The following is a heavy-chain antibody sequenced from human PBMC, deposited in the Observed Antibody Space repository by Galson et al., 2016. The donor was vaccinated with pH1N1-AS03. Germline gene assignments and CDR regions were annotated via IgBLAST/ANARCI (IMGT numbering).Heavy chain of an antibody. V-gene: IGHV2-5*01. Sequence: PALVKPTQTLTLTCTFSGFSLPTTAVGVGWFRQPPGKALEWLALIYWNDDNLYSPSLKNRLTFTKDTSKNQVVLTLTDMDAVDTATYYCAHGSGWVHDYWGQGILVSVSS. CDR1: GFSLPTTAVG. CDR2: IYWNDDN. J-gene: IGHJ4*02. D-gene: IGHD3-3*01. CDR3: AHGSGWVHDY.